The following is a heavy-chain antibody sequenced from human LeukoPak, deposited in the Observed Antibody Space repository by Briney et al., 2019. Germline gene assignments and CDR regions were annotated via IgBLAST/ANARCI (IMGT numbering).Heavy chain of an antibody. CDR2: IKEDGSEK. J-gene: IGHJ6*02. CDR1: GFTFSSYW. V-gene: IGHV3-7*01. CDR3: ARDGDNNYYYGMDV. Sequence: GGSLRLSCAASGFTFSSYWMSWVRQAPGKGLEWVANIKEDGSEKYYVDSVKGRFTISRDNAKNSLYLQMNSLRAEDTAVYYCARDGDNNYYYGMDVWGQGTTVTVSS. D-gene: IGHD3-10*01.